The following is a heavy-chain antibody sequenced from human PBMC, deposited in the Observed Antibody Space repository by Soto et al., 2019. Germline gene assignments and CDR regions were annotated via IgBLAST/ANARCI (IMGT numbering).Heavy chain of an antibody. J-gene: IGHJ6*02. D-gene: IGHD2-8*01. CDR2: ISAYNGNK. Sequence: QAQLVQSGAEVKKPGASVKVSCKASGYTFTNYVFSWVRQAPGQGLEWMGWISAYNGNKNYAQNFQGRVTMTTDTSTSTVYMDLRSLRSDDTAVYYCARRVTMALTFHYLGMDVWGQGTTVTGTS. V-gene: IGHV1-18*04. CDR1: GYTFTNYV. CDR3: ARRVTMALTFHYLGMDV.